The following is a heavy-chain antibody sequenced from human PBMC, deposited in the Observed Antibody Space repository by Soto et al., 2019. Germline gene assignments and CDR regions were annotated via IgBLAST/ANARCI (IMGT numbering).Heavy chain of an antibody. V-gene: IGHV1-69*13. CDR1: GGTFSSYA. J-gene: IGHJ6*02. CDR2: IIPIFGTA. CDR3: ARGGLDSSGYYYYYYGMDV. Sequence: GASVKVSCKASGGTFSSYAISWVRQAPGQGLEWMGGIIPIFGTANYAQKFQGRVTITADESTSTAYMELSSLRSEDTAVYYCARGGLDSSGYYYYYYGMDVWGQGTTVTVSS. D-gene: IGHD3-22*01.